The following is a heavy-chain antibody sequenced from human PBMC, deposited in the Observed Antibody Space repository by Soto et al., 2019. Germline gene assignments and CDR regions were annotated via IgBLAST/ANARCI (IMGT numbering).Heavy chain of an antibody. J-gene: IGHJ6*02. CDR1: GYTFTSYA. V-gene: IGHV1-8*02. CDR3: ARWPDGYYYYGMDV. Sequence: GASVKVSCKASGYTFTSYAMHWVRRAPGQRLEWMGWMNPNSGNTGYAQKFQGRVTMTRNTSISTAYMELSSLRSEDTAVYYCARWPDGYYYYGMDVWGQGTTVTVSS. CDR2: MNPNSGNT.